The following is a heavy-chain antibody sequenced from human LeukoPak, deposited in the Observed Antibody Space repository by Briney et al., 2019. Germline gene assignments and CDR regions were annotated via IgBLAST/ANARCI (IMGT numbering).Heavy chain of an antibody. CDR1: GFTFSSYA. D-gene: IGHD3-10*01. V-gene: IGHV3-23*01. J-gene: IGHJ4*02. Sequence: GGSLRLSSAASGFTFSSYAMSWVRQAPGKGLEWVSAISGSGGSTYYADSVKGRFTISRDNSKNTLYLQMNSLRAEDTAVYYCAKKGPYYYGSGSKYYFDYWGQGTLVTVSS. CDR3: AKKGPYYYGSGSKYYFDY. CDR2: ISGSGGST.